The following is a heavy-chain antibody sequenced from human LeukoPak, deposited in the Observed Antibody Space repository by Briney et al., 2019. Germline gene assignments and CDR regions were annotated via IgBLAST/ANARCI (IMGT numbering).Heavy chain of an antibody. CDR1: TFNFSSYS. CDR3: ASSRCTSDNCYGGIDN. CDR2: ISGGSNKI. J-gene: IGHJ4*02. Sequence: PGGSLRLSCTASTFNFSSYSMNWVRQAPGKGLEWVSHISGGSNKIYYADSVKGRFTISRDNAKNSLYLQMNTLRAEDTAVYCCASSRCTSDNCYGGIDNWGQGTLVTVSS. D-gene: IGHD1-1*01. V-gene: IGHV3-48*04.